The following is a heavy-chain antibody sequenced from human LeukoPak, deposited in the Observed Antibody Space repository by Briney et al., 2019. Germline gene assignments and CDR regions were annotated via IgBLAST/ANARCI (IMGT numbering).Heavy chain of an antibody. J-gene: IGHJ4*02. V-gene: IGHV6-1*01. CDR2: TYYRSQWYS. CDR1: RDSVSRNNVA. D-gene: IGHD1-14*01. CDR3: ARYQVSQGRETTPFDY. Sequence: SQTLSLTCAISRDSVSRNNVAWNWIRQSPSRGLEWLGRTYYRSQWYSDYAESVKGRITINPDTSKNQFSLQLNSVTPEDTAVYYCARYQVSQGRETTPFDYWGQGTLVTVSS.